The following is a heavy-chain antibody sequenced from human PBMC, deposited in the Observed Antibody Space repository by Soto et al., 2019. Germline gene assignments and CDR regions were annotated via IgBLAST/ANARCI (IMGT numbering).Heavy chain of an antibody. CDR2: IYYSGST. D-gene: IGHD2-2*02. Sequence: SETLSLTCTVSGGSISSYYWSWIRQPPGKGLEWIGYIYYSGSTNYNPSLKSRVTISVDTSKNQFSLKLSSVTAADTAVYYCARHFKVPAAIRPGALYYYYGMDVWGQGTTVTVSS. CDR1: GGSISSYY. J-gene: IGHJ6*02. V-gene: IGHV4-59*08. CDR3: ARHFKVPAAIRPGALYYYYGMDV.